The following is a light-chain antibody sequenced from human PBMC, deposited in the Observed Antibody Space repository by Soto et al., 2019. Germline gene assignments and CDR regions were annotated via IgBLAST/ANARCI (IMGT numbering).Light chain of an antibody. CDR3: QQYNNWSRT. V-gene: IGKV3-15*01. J-gene: IGKJ1*01. CDR1: QSVSSN. CDR2: GAY. Sequence: IVMTQSPGTLSVSPGERATLSCRASQSVSSNVAWYQQKTGQAPRLLIYGAYTRATGIPARFSGSRSGTEFTLSISSLQSEDFAVYDCQQYNNWSRTFGQGTKVEIK.